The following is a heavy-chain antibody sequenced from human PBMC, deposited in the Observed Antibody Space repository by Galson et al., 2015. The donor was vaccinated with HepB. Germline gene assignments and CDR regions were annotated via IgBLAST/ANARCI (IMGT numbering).Heavy chain of an antibody. D-gene: IGHD1-26*01. V-gene: IGHV3-30*18. Sequence: SLRLSCAASGFTFNNYVMHWVRQAPGKGLEWVALISYDGSNKYYADSVKGRFTIFRDNSKNTLYLQVNSLRADDTAVYYCAKQRGFEWELLRDNPFDIWGQGTMVTVSS. CDR3: AKQRGFEWELLRDNPFDI. CDR1: GFTFNNYV. CDR2: ISYDGSNK. J-gene: IGHJ3*02.